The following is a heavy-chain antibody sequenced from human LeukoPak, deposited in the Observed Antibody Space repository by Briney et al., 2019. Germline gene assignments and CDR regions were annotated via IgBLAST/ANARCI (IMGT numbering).Heavy chain of an antibody. CDR2: INHSGST. D-gene: IGHD5-18*01. CDR3: ARRRMVTGGRYFDY. CDR1: GGSFSGYY. V-gene: IGHV4-34*01. J-gene: IGHJ4*02. Sequence: SETLSLTCAVYGGSFSGYYWSWIRQPPGKGLEWIGEINHSGSTNYNPPLKSRVTISVDTSKNQFSLKLSSVTAADTAVYYCARRRMVTGGRYFDYWGQGTLVTVSS.